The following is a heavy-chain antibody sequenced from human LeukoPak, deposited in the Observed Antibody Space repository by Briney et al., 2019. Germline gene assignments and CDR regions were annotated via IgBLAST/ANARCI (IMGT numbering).Heavy chain of an antibody. CDR2: ISAYNGNT. Sequence: ASVKVSCKASGGTFSTFGISWVRQAPGQGLEWMGWISAYNGNTNYAQKLQGRVTMTTDTSTSTAYMELRSLRSDDTAVYYCARDGIWFGELLSEYWGQGTLVTVSS. J-gene: IGHJ4*02. CDR1: GGTFSTFG. D-gene: IGHD3-10*01. V-gene: IGHV1-18*01. CDR3: ARDGIWFGELLSEY.